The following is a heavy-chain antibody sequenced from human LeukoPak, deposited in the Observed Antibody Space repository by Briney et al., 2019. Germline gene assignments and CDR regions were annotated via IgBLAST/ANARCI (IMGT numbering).Heavy chain of an antibody. CDR1: GGSISSYY. CDR2: IYYSGST. Sequence: PSGTLSLTCTVSGGSISSYYWSWIRQPPGKGLEWIGYIYYSGSTNYNPSLKSRVTISVDTSKNQFSLKLSSVTAADTAVYYCARDRRQYYYYGMDVWGQGTTVTVSS. V-gene: IGHV4-59*12. CDR3: ARDRRQYYYYGMDV. J-gene: IGHJ6*02.